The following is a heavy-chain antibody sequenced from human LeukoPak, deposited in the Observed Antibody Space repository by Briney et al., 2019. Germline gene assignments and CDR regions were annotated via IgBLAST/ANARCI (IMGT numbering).Heavy chain of an antibody. CDR2: IIPIFGTA. CDR3: ALDQGATTFGISLDY. V-gene: IGHV1-69*05. CDR1: GGTFSSYA. D-gene: IGHD1-26*01. Sequence: ASVKVSCKASGGTFSSYAISWVRQAPGQGLEWMGGIIPIFGTANYAQKFQGRVTITTDESTSTAYMELSSLRSEDTAVYYCALDQGATTFGISLDYWGQGTLVTVSS. J-gene: IGHJ4*02.